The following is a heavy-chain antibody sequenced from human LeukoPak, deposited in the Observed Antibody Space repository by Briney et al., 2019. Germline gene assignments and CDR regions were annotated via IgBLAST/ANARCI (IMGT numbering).Heavy chain of an antibody. J-gene: IGHJ4*02. V-gene: IGHV3-23*01. Sequence: GGSLRLSCAASGFTFSNYAMSWVRQAPGKGLEWVSVISDSGGSTYYADSVKGRFTISRDNSKNTLYLQMNSLRAEDTAVYYCAKDGMTTVTSFDYWGQGTLVTVSS. CDR1: GFTFSNYA. CDR3: AKDGMTTVTSFDY. D-gene: IGHD4-17*01. CDR2: ISDSGGST.